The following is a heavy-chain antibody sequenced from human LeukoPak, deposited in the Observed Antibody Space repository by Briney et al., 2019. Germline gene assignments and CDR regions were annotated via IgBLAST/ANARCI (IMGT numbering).Heavy chain of an antibody. V-gene: IGHV3-23*01. CDR1: GFTFSSYA. Sequence: GGSLRLSCAASGFTFSSYAMSWVRQAPGKGLEWVSAISGSGGSTYYADSVKGRFTISRDNSKNTLYLQMNGLRAEDTAVYYCAKGVAARPTLFDYWGQGTLVTVSS. J-gene: IGHJ4*02. CDR3: AKGVAARPTLFDY. D-gene: IGHD6-6*01. CDR2: ISGSGGST.